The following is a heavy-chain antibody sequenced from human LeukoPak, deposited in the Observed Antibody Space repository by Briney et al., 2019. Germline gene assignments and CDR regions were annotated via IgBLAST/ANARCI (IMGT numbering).Heavy chain of an antibody. J-gene: IGHJ6*03. CDR2: IIPIFGTA. CDR1: GGTFSSYA. CDR3: ARTMVRGESYYYYYMDV. D-gene: IGHD3-10*01. V-gene: IGHV1-69*05. Sequence: ASVKVSCKASGGTFSSYAISWVRQAPGQGLEWMGGIIPIFGTANYAQKFQGRVTITTDESTSTAYMELSSLRSEDTAVYYCARTMVRGESYYYYYMDVWGKGTTVTVSS.